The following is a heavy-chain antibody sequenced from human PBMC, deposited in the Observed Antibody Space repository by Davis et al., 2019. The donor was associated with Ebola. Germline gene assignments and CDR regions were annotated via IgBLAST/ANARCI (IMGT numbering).Heavy chain of an antibody. J-gene: IGHJ4*02. Sequence: GESLKISCAASGFTFSSYGMHWVRQAPGKGLEWVAVISYDGSNKYYADSVKGRFTISRDNSKNTVYLQMNSLRVEDTAVYYCAKQRGVGAIDYDYWGRGTVVTVSS. CDR2: ISYDGSNK. V-gene: IGHV3-30*18. CDR3: AKQRGVGAIDYDY. CDR1: GFTFSSYG. D-gene: IGHD1-26*01.